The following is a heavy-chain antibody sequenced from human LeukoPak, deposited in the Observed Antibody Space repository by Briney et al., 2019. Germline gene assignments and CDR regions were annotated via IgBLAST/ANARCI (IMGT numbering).Heavy chain of an antibody. CDR3: ARSMIFPPDSFDY. CDR2: ISSDGSST. Sequence: PGGSLRLSCAASGFTLSSYWMHWVRQAPGKGLVWVSRISSDGSSTSYADSVKGRFTISRDNAKNTLYLQMNSLRAEDTAVYYCARSMIFPPDSFDYWGQGTLVTVSS. CDR1: GFTLSSYW. D-gene: IGHD3-22*01. V-gene: IGHV3-74*01. J-gene: IGHJ4*02.